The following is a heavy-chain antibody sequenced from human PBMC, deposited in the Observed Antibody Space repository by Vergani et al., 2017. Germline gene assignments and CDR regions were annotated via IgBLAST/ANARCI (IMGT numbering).Heavy chain of an antibody. CDR1: GFTLSNYD. J-gene: IGHJ4*02. CDR3: AKHFRGWGVDY. CDR2: IQFNGSKQ. V-gene: IGHV3-30*02. Sequence: QVQLVESGGGVVQRGGSLRLSCVTSGFTLSNYDMQWIRQAPGKVLEFVAFIQFNGSKQYYADSVKGRFTLSRDSSKNTLYLQMNSLRTDGTATYYCAKHFRGWGVDYWGRGTQVIVSS. D-gene: IGHD3-16*01.